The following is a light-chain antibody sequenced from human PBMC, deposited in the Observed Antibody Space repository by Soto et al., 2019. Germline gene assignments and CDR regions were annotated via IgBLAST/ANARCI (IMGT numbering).Light chain of an antibody. CDR3: QQYDNWPWT. CDR1: QSVTTN. CDR2: GAS. V-gene: IGKV3-15*01. Sequence: EIVMTQSPATLSVSPGERVTFSCRASQSVTTNLAWYQHKPGQAPRLLISGASTGATGIPARFSGSGSGTEFTLTINSLQSEDFAVYYCQQYDNWPWTFGQGTKVDIK. J-gene: IGKJ1*01.